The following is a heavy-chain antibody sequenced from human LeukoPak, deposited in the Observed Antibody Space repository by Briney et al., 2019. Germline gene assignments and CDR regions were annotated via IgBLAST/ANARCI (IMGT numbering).Heavy chain of an antibody. CDR2: IGGSNGIT. Sequence: YPGGSLRLSCAASGFTFNDFALHWVRKAPGKGLEWVSVIGGSNGITFYVGSVKGRFTISRDNSKDTLYLQMNSLRAEDTAVYYCARNENSGWGYFDYWGQGTLVTVSS. V-gene: IGHV3-23*01. D-gene: IGHD5-12*01. J-gene: IGHJ4*02. CDR1: GFTFNDFA. CDR3: ARNENSGWGYFDY.